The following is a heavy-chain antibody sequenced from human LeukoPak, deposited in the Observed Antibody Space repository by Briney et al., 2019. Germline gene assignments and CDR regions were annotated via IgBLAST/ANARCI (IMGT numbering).Heavy chain of an antibody. J-gene: IGHJ4*02. CDR2: ISSSGTTI. CDR3: ASGRVVVTAALDY. CDR1: GFTFSDYY. V-gene: IGHV3-11*01. Sequence: GGSLRLSCAASGFTFSDYYMNWIRQAPGKGLEWVSYISSSGTTIYYADSVKGRFTISRDNAKNSLYLQMSSLRAEDTAVYYCASGRVVVTAALDYWGQGTLVTVSS. D-gene: IGHD2-21*02.